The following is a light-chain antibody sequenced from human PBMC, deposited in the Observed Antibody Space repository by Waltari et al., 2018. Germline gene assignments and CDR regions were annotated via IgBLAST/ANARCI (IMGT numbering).Light chain of an antibody. CDR1: SGSIASTY. V-gene: IGLV6-57*03. CDR2: EDD. CDR3: QAYVSPGWV. Sequence: FMLTQPHSVSESSGKTVTISCTRNSGSIASTYVQWFQQRPGRAPTTLIFEDDKRPSWVPDRFSGSIDSSSNSASLTISGLKNEDEADYYCQAYVSPGWVFGGGTKLTVL. J-gene: IGLJ3*02.